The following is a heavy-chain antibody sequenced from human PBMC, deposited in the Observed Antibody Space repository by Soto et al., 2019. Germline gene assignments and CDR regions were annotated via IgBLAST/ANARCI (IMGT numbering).Heavy chain of an antibody. CDR3: PTYPGGMVGAAFDS. D-gene: IGHD1-26*01. Sequence: PSQAHSLTCAISGDSVSSNSAAWNWIRQSPSRGLEWLGRTYYRSKWYNDYAVSVKSRITINPDTSKNQFSLQLNSVTPEDTAVYHWPTYPGGMVGAAFDSWGQGNLVTL. V-gene: IGHV6-1*01. CDR2: TYYRSKWYN. CDR1: GDSVSSNSAA. J-gene: IGHJ4*02.